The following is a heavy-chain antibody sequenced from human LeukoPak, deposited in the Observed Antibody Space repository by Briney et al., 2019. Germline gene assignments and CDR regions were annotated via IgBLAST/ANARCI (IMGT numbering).Heavy chain of an antibody. CDR3: AKDYMITFGGVIGAFDY. V-gene: IGHV1-46*01. CDR2: INPSCGST. Sequence: ASVKVSCKASGYTFTSYYMHWVRHAPGQGLEWMGIINPSCGSTSYAQKFQGRVTMTRDMSTSTVYMELSSLRSEDTAVYYCAKDYMITFGGVIGAFDYWGQGTLVTVSS. CDR1: GYTFTSYY. J-gene: IGHJ4*02. D-gene: IGHD3-16*02.